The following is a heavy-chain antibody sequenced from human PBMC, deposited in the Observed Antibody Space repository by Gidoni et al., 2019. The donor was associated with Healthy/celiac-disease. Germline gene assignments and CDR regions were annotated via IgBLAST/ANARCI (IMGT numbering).Heavy chain of an antibody. CDR1: GFTFSSYA. V-gene: IGHV3-30-3*01. CDR3: ARGRMTTVSGKSYYYGMDV. J-gene: IGHJ6*02. D-gene: IGHD4-4*01. Sequence: QVQLVESGGGVVQPGRSLRLSCAASGFTFSSYAMHWVRQAPGKGLEWVAVISYDGSNKYYADSVKGRFTISRDNSKNTLYLQMNSLRAEDTAVYYCARGRMTTVSGKSYYYGMDVWGQGTTVTVSS. CDR2: ISYDGSNK.